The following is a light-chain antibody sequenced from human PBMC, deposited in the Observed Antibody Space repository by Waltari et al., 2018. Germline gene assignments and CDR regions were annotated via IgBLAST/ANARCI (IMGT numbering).Light chain of an antibody. V-gene: IGLV2-11*01. Sequence: HSALPQPRSVSGSPGQSVTTHCPGTSRDIGGYYYVPWYPHHHGKAPKLFIYDVPTRPSGVPDRFSGSRSGTTASLTISGLQPEDEADYYCCSYAGGSYVFGTGTKVTVL. J-gene: IGLJ1*01. CDR3: CSYAGGSYV. CDR2: DVP. CDR1: SRDIGGYYY.